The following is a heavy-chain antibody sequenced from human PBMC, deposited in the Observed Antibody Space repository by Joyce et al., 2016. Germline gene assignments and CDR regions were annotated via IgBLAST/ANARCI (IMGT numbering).Heavy chain of an antibody. Sequence: QVNLVQSGAEVTKPGASVKVSCKASGYSFSDSYIHWGRQAPGQGLQWMGRINPDTGDTIYAQKFQGRVTLTRDTFISTVYMEVSRLRSDDTAVYFCARGPMPPYAFDVWGQGTLVTVST. V-gene: IGHV1-2*06. CDR3: ARGPMPPYAFDV. CDR1: GYSFSDSY. J-gene: IGHJ3*01. D-gene: IGHD2-2*01. CDR2: INPDTGDT.